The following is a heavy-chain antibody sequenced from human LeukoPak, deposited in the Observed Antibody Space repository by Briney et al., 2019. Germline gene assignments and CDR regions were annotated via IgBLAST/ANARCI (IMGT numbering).Heavy chain of an antibody. Sequence: SETLSLTCTVSGGSISSSSYYWGWIRQPPGKGLEGIGRIYYIGSTYYNPSLKSRVTISVDTSKTQFSLKLSSVTAADTAVYYCARLRVVAAPDYWGQGTLVTVSS. CDR2: IYYIGST. J-gene: IGHJ4*02. V-gene: IGHV4-39*01. CDR1: GGSISSSSYY. CDR3: ARLRVVAAPDY. D-gene: IGHD2-15*01.